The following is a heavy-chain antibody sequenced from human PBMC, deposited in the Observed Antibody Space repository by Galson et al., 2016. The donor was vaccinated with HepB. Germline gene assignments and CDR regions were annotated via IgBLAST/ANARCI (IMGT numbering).Heavy chain of an antibody. D-gene: IGHD1-7*01. CDR2: INHSGTT. CDR1: VEPFSGFH. CDR3: ARGRAGKTGTFYYFDY. Sequence: SETLSLTCAVYVEPFSGFHWSWIRQPPGKGLEWVGEINHSGTTNCNTSLKSRVTISVDTSKNQFSLKLTSVTAADTAIYYCARGRAGKTGTFYYFDYWGLGTLVTVSS. J-gene: IGHJ4*02. V-gene: IGHV4-34*01.